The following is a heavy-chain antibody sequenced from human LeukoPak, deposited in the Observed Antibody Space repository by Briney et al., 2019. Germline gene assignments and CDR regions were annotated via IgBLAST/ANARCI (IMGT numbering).Heavy chain of an antibody. J-gene: IGHJ5*02. D-gene: IGHD4-17*01. V-gene: IGHV1-69*05. CDR1: GGTFSGYA. CDR3: ARDPRATTVTTYWFDP. CDR2: IIPIFGTA. Sequence: ASVKVSCKASGGTFSGYAISWVRQAPGQGLEWMGRIIPIFGTANYAQKFQGRVTITTDESTSTAYMELSSLRSEDTAVYYCARDPRATTVTTYWFDPWGQGTLVTVSS.